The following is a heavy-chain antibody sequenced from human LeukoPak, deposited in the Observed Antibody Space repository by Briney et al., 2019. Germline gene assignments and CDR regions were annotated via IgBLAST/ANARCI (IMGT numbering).Heavy chain of an antibody. Sequence: GRSLRLSCAASGFTFSSYGMHWVRQAPGKGLEWVAVIWYDGSNKYYADSVKGRFTISRDNSKNTLYLQMNSLRAEDTAVYYCARRALWFGELLYSDYYYYYGMGVWGKGTTVTVSS. CDR3: ARRALWFGELLYSDYYYYYGMGV. D-gene: IGHD3-10*01. J-gene: IGHJ6*04. CDR1: GFTFSSYG. CDR2: IWYDGSNK. V-gene: IGHV3-33*01.